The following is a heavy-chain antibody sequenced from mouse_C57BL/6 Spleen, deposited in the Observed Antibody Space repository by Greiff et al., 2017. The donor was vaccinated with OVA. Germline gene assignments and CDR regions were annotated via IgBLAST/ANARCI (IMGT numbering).Heavy chain of an antibody. J-gene: IGHJ1*03. V-gene: IGHV1-64*01. CDR1: GYTFTSYW. D-gene: IGHD2-1*01. CDR2: IHPNSGST. Sequence: QVQLQQPGAELVKPGASVKLSCKASGYTFTSYWMHWVKQRPGQGLEWIGMIHPNSGSTNYNEKFKSKATLTVDKSSSTAYMQLSSLTSEDSAVYYCARGSDYGNYIDVWGTGTTVTVSS. CDR3: ARGSDYGNYIDV.